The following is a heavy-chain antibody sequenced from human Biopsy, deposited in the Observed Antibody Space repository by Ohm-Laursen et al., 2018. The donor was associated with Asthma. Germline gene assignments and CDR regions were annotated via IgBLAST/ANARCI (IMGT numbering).Heavy chain of an antibody. CDR1: GYTFNSAG. CDR2: ISVYNGNT. CDR3: ARAVDYSHYYGIDV. V-gene: IGHV1-18*01. J-gene: IGHJ6*02. D-gene: IGHD3-10*01. Sequence: ASVKVSCKTSGYTFNSAGITWVRQAPGQGLEWMGWISVYNGNTKVAQKLQDRVTMITDTFASTAYMELRSLRSDDTAVYFCARAVDYSHYYGIDVWGQGTTVTVS.